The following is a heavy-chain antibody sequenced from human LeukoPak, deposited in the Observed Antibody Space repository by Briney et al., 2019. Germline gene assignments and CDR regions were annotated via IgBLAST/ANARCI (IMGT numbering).Heavy chain of an antibody. D-gene: IGHD3-22*01. CDR2: IYTSGST. Sequence: SETLSLTCTVSGGSISSYYWSWIRQPAGKGLEWIGRIYTSGSTNYNPSLKSRVTMSVDTSKNQSSLKLSSVTAADTAVYYCARRARPYYYDSSGYYDYWGQGTLVTVSS. J-gene: IGHJ4*02. CDR3: ARRARPYYYDSSGYYDY. CDR1: GGSISSYY. V-gene: IGHV4-4*07.